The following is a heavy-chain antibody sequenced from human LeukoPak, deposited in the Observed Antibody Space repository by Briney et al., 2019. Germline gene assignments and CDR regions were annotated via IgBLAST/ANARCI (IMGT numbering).Heavy chain of an antibody. CDR1: GFTFSRYG. Sequence: GRSLRLSCAASGFTFSRYGMHWVRQAPGKGLEWVAVISYDGSNKYYADSVKGRFTISRDNSKNTLYLQMNSLRAEDAAVYYCAKAPVTTCSGAYCYPFDYWGQGTLVTVSS. CDR3: AKAPVTTCSGAYCYPFDY. D-gene: IGHD2-15*01. CDR2: ISYDGSNK. J-gene: IGHJ4*02. V-gene: IGHV3-30*18.